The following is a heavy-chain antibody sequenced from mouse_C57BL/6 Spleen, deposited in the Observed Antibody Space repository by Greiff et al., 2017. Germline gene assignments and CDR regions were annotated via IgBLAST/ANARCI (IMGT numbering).Heavy chain of an antibody. CDR2: INPYNGGT. J-gene: IGHJ4*01. V-gene: IGHV1-19*01. D-gene: IGHD2-5*01. CDR1: GYTFTDYY. Sequence: VQLKQSGPVLVKPGASVKMSCKASGYTFTDYYMNWVKQSHGKSLEWIGVINPYNGGTSYNQKFKGKATLTVDKSSSTAYMERNSLTSEDSAVYYCARGDYSNYDASMDYWGQGTSVTVSS. CDR3: ARGDYSNYDASMDY.